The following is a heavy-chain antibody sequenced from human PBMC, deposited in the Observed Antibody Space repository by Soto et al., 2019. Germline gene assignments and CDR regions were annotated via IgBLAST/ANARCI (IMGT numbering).Heavy chain of an antibody. CDR3: ARDAAVGLFDY. D-gene: IGHD1-26*01. Sequence: ASVKVSCKASGYTFPSYAMHWVRQAPGQRLEWMGWINAGNGNTKYSQKFQGRVTMTTDTSTSTAYMELRSLRSDDTAVYYCARDAAVGLFDYWGQGTLVTVSS. CDR2: INAGNGNT. J-gene: IGHJ4*02. V-gene: IGHV1-3*01. CDR1: GYTFPSYA.